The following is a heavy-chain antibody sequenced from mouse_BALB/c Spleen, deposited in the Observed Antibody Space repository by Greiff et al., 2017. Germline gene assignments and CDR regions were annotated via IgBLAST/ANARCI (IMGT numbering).Heavy chain of an antibody. V-gene: IGHV14-3*02. CDR1: GFNIKDTY. J-gene: IGHJ4*01. CDR2: IDPANGNT. CDR3: DRAFYYAMDY. Sequence: EVQLQQSGAELVKPGASVKLSCTASGFNIKDTYMHWVKQRPEQGLEWIGRIDPANGNTKYDPKFQGKATITADTSSNTAYLQLSSLTSEDTAVYYCDRAFYYAMDYWGQGTSVTVSS.